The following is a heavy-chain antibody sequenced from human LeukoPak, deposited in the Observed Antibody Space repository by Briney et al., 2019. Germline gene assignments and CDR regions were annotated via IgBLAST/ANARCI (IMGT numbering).Heavy chain of an antibody. CDR2: IHYSGST. Sequence: SETLSLTCTVSGGSISSYYWSWIRQPPGKGLEWIGYIHYSGSTNYNPSLKSRVTISVDTSKNQFSLKLSSVTAADTAVYYCARDSGDHEAFDIWGQGTMVTVSS. V-gene: IGHV4-59*01. J-gene: IGHJ3*02. CDR1: GGSISSYY. D-gene: IGHD4-17*01. CDR3: ARDSGDHEAFDI.